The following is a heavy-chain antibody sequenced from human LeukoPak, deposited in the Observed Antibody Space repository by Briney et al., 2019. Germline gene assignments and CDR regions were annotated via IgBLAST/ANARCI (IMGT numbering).Heavy chain of an antibody. CDR1: TFTFSNYG. V-gene: IGHV3-30*02. CDR3: AVDWGEDAFDI. D-gene: IGHD7-27*01. CDR2: IEYDGGKK. J-gene: IGHJ3*02. Sequence: GGSLRLSCAASTFTFSNYGMHWVRQAPGKGLEWLAFIEYDGGKKYYADSVKGRFTISRDNSKNTLYLEMNSLRAEDTAMYYCAVDWGEDAFDIWGQGTMVTVSS.